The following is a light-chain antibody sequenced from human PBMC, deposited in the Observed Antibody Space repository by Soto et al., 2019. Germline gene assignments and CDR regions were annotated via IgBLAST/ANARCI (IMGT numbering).Light chain of an antibody. CDR3: QQYDSSHLT. J-gene: IGKJ4*02. V-gene: IGKV3-20*01. CDR1: QNVISSY. Sequence: ENVLTQSPGTLSLSPGERATLSCRASQNVISSYLAWYQQKPGQAPRLLVYATSSRAAGIPDRFSGSGSGTDLTLTISRMEPEDFAVYYCQQYDSSHLTFGGGTKVEIK. CDR2: ATS.